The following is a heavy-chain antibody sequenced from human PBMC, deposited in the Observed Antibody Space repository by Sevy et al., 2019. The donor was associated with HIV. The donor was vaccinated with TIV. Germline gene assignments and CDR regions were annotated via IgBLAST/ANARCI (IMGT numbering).Heavy chain of an antibody. D-gene: IGHD2-15*01. CDR2: ISSSGSTI. CDR3: ARDQGIGAYWCAYDI. CDR1: GFTFCDYY. V-gene: IGHV3-11*01. J-gene: IGHJ3*02. Sequence: GGSLRLSCAASGFTFCDYYMSWIRQAPGKGLEWVSYISSSGSTIHYADSVKGRFTISRDNAKNSLYLQMNSLRAEDTAVYYCARDQGIGAYWCAYDIWGQGTMVTVSS.